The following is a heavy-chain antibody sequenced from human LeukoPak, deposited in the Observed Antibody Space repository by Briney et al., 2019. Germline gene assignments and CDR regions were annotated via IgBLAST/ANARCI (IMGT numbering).Heavy chain of an antibody. J-gene: IGHJ2*01. Sequence: ASETLSLTCTVSGGSISSYYWSWIRQPPGMGLEWIGCIYYSGSTNYNSSLKSRVTISVDTSKDQFSLRLTSVTAADTAVYYCARSFLGDWYFDLWGRGTLVTVSS. CDR3: ARSFLGDWYFDL. CDR2: IYYSGST. V-gene: IGHV4-59*01. D-gene: IGHD1-26*01. CDR1: GGSISSYY.